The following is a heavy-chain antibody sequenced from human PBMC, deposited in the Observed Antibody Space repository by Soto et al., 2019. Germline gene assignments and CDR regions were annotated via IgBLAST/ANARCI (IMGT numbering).Heavy chain of an antibody. D-gene: IGHD6-13*01. CDR3: ARARDIAAAAYYYYYGMDV. Sequence: GGSLRLSCAASGFTFSSDSMNWVSQAPGKGLEWVSSISSSSSYIYYADSVKGRFTISRDNAKNSLYLQMNSLRAEDTAVYYCARARDIAAAAYYYYYGMDVWGQGTTVTVSS. J-gene: IGHJ6*02. CDR2: ISSSSSYI. CDR1: GFTFSSDS. V-gene: IGHV3-21*01.